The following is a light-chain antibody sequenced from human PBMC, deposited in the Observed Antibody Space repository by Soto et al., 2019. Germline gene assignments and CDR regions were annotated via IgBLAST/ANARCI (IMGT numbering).Light chain of an antibody. CDR2: AAS. Sequence: EIVLTQSPATLSVSPGEGATLSCRASQSVTYRYLAWYQQKPGQAPRLLIYAASTRATGIPDRFSGGGSGTDFTLSISRLEPEDFAVYYCQQFSSYPLTFGGGTKVDIK. CDR3: QQFSSYPLT. CDR1: QSVTYRY. V-gene: IGKV3-20*01. J-gene: IGKJ4*01.